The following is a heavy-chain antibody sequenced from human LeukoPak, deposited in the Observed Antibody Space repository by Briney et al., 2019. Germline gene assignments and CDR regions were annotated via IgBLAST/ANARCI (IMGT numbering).Heavy chain of an antibody. CDR3: ARKAFYSSGRPHNYYYGMDV. CDR1: GGSISSSSYY. Sequence: SETLSLTCTVSGGSISSSSYYWGWIRQPPGKGLEWIGIVYYSVSTYYNPSLKSRVTISVDTSKNQFSLKLSSVTAADTAVYYCARKAFYSSGRPHNYYYGMDVWGQGTTVTVSS. D-gene: IGHD6-19*01. J-gene: IGHJ6*02. V-gene: IGHV4-39*01. CDR2: VYYSVST.